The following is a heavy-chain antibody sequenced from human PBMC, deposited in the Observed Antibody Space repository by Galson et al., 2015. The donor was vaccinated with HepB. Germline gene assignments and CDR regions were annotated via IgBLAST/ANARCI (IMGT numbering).Heavy chain of an antibody. CDR3: ASEMFLCYCETSGAFDP. J-gene: IGHJ5*02. Sequence: SVKVSCKASGYTFNSYGIKWVRQAPGQGLEWMGWISAYNGNTKYEQNFQGRVTMTTDTSTSTANMELRSLRPDDTAVYYCASEMFLCYCETSGAFDPWGQGTLVTVSS. D-gene: IGHD3-22*01. CDR1: GYTFNSYG. V-gene: IGHV1-18*04. CDR2: ISAYNGNT.